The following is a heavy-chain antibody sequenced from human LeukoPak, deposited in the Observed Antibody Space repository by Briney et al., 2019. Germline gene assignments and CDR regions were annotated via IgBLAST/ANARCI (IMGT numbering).Heavy chain of an antibody. CDR3: ARVNSSSWYMLPGPINY. D-gene: IGHD6-13*01. CDR2: IYYSGST. V-gene: IGHV4-59*01. CDR1: GGSISSYY. Sequence: SETLSLTCTVSGGSISSYYWSWIRQPPGKGLEWIGYIYYSGSTNYNPSLKSRVTISVDTSKNQFSLKLSSVTAADTAVYYCARVNSSSWYMLPGPINYWGQGTLVTVSS. J-gene: IGHJ4*02.